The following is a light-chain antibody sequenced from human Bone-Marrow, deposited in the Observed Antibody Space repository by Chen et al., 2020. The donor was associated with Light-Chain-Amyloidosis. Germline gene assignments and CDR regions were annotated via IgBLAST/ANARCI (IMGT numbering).Light chain of an antibody. J-gene: IGLJ2*01. Sequence: QSALTQPASVSGSPGQSLTISCTGTSSDVGSYNLVAWYQQHPGKAPKFMIYEVNKRPSVVSNRCSATKSGNTASLTISGLQAEDEADYYCSSYTSSSTLVVFGGGTKLTVL. CDR3: SSYTSSSTLVV. CDR1: SSDVGSYNL. CDR2: EVN. V-gene: IGLV2-14*02.